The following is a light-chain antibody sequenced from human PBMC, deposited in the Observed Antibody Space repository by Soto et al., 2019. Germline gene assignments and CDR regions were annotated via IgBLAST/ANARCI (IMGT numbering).Light chain of an antibody. Sequence: EIEMTQSPATLSVSPWEIATLSCRASQSVSSNLAWYQQKPGQAPRLLIYGASTRATGIPARFSGSGSGTEFTLTISSLQSEDFAVYYCQQYNIWPPFGQGTKVDIK. CDR2: GAS. V-gene: IGKV3-15*01. CDR1: QSVSSN. CDR3: QQYNIWPP. J-gene: IGKJ1*01.